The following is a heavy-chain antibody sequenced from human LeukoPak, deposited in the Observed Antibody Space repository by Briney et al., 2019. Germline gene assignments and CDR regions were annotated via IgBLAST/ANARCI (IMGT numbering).Heavy chain of an antibody. J-gene: IGHJ4*02. CDR1: GYTFTDYY. CDR2: INPNSGGT. CDR3: ARGAYTAMDDDHFDY. D-gene: IGHD5-18*01. V-gene: IGHV1-2*02. Sequence: ASVKVSCKASGYTFTDYYMHWVRQAPGQGLEWMGWINPNSGGTNYAQKFQGRVTMTRDTSISTAYMELSRLRSDDTAVYYCARGAYTAMDDDHFDYWGQGTLVTVSS.